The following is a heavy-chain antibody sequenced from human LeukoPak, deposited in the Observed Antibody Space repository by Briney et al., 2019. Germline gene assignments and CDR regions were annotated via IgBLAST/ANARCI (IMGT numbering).Heavy chain of an antibody. Sequence: GGSLRLSCAASGFTFSSYVMSWVRQAPGKGLEWVSSISASGRTTYYADSVKGRFTISSDSSKNTLFLQMNSLRAEDMAIYYCAKNFYDSSGYYPLDYWGQGTLVTVSS. CDR1: GFTFSSYV. CDR3: AKNFYDSSGYYPLDY. CDR2: ISASGRTT. V-gene: IGHV3-23*01. D-gene: IGHD3-22*01. J-gene: IGHJ4*02.